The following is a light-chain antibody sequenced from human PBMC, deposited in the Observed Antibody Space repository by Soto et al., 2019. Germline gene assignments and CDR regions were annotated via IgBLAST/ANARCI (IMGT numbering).Light chain of an antibody. V-gene: IGLV1-44*01. J-gene: IGLJ1*01. CDR2: SNN. CDR3: AAWDDSLNGYV. Sequence: QSAPTQAPSASWAPGPRGPLFFSGSSPNIGSNTVNWYQQLPGTAPKLLIYSNNPRPSGVPDRFSGSKSGTSASLAISGLQSEDEADYYCAAWDDSLNGYVFVTGTKSPS. CDR1: SPNIGSNT.